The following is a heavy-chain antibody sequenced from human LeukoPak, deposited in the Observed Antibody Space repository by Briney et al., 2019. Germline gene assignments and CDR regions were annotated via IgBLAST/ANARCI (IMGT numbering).Heavy chain of an antibody. CDR3: AREGRMTDAFDI. Sequence: ASVKVSCKASGYTFTSYYMHWVRQAPGQGLEWMGIINPSGGSTSYAQKFQGRVTMTGDMSTSTVYMELSSLRSEDTAVYYCAREGRMTDAFDIWGQGTMVTVSS. J-gene: IGHJ3*02. CDR2: INPSGGST. D-gene: IGHD1-26*01. CDR1: GYTFTSYY. V-gene: IGHV1-46*01.